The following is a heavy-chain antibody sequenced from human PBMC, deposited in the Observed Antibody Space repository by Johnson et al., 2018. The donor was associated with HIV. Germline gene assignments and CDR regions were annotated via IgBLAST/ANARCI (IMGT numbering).Heavy chain of an antibody. Sequence: QLVESGGGLVQPGGSLRLSCAASGFSFSTYWVSWVRQAPGKGLEWVANIKQDGSEKHYVDSVKGRFTISRDNAKNSLYLQMNSLSAEDTAVYFCARDLRRGAIDAFDIWGQGTMVTVSS. J-gene: IGHJ3*02. CDR2: IKQDGSEK. V-gene: IGHV3-7*05. D-gene: IGHD3-10*01. CDR3: ARDLRRGAIDAFDI. CDR1: GFSFSTYW.